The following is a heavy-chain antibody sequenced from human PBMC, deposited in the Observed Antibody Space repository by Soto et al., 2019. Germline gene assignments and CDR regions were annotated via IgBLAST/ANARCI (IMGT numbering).Heavy chain of an antibody. D-gene: IGHD3-16*01. J-gene: IGHJ4*02. CDR1: GGSISSSSYY. V-gene: IGHV4-39*01. CDR3: GRLGGLATISYYFDY. Sequence: PSETLSLTCTVSGGSISSSSYYWGWIRQPPGKGLEWIGSVYYSGSTYYNPSLKSRVTISVDKSKNQFSLKLMSLSAADTAVYYCGRLGGLATISYYFDYWGQGALVTVSS. CDR2: VYYSGST.